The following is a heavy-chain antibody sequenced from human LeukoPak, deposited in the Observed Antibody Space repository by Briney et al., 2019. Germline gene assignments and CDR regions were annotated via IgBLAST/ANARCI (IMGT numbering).Heavy chain of an antibody. Sequence: SGPTLVKPIQTLTLTCTFSGFSLSTSGVGVGWIRQPPGKALEWLALIYWDDDKRYSPSLKSRLTITKDTSKNQVVLTMTNMDPVDTATYYCAPQDHAGSWFDPWGQGTLVTVSS. D-gene: IGHD2-15*01. CDR3: APQDHAGSWFDP. J-gene: IGHJ5*02. CDR1: GFSLSTSGVG. CDR2: IYWDDDK. V-gene: IGHV2-5*02.